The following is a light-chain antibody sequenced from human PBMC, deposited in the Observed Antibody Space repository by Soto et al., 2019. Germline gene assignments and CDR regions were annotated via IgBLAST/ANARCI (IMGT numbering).Light chain of an antibody. CDR1: QSVSSSY. Sequence: EIVLTQSPSTLSLSPGERATLSCRASQSVSSSYLAWYQQKPGQAHRLLIYGASSRATGIPDRFSGSGSGTDFTLTISRLEPEDFAVYYCQQYGSSPLTFGGGTKVEIK. J-gene: IGKJ4*01. CDR2: GAS. V-gene: IGKV3-20*01. CDR3: QQYGSSPLT.